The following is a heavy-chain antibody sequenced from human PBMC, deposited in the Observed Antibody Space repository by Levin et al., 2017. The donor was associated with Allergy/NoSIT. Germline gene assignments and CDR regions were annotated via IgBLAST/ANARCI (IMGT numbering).Heavy chain of an antibody. CDR3: ARHRYDDILTGYYCLGY. CDR1: GYSFTSYW. D-gene: IGHD3-9*01. CDR2: IDPSDSYT. Sequence: GESLKISCQGSGYSFTSYWISWVRQMPGKGLEWMGRIDPSDSYTNYSPSFQGHVTISADKSISTAYLQWSSLKASDTAMYYCARHRYDDILTGYYCLGYWGQGTLVTVSS. J-gene: IGHJ4*02. V-gene: IGHV5-10-1*01.